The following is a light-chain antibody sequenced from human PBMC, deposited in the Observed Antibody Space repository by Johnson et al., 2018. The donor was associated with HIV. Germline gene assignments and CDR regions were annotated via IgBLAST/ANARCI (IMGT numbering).Light chain of an antibody. CDR2: DFD. Sequence: QSVLTQPPSVSAAPGQKVTISCSGSSSNIGKNYVSWYQLLPGTAPKLLIYDFDKRPSGIPDRFSGSKSGTSATLVISGLPTGDEADYYCGTWDTSLSAPYVFGTGTKVTVL. CDR1: SSNIGKNY. J-gene: IGLJ1*01. CDR3: GTWDTSLSAPYV. V-gene: IGLV1-51*01.